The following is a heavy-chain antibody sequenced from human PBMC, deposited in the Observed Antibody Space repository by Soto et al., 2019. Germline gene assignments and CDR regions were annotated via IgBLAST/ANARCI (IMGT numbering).Heavy chain of an antibody. CDR3: AKLVDKSLDDY. CDR1: GFTFSTSD. CDR2: VSYDERNI. J-gene: IGHJ4*02. D-gene: IGHD3-16*01. Sequence: GGSLRLSCVASGFTFSTSDMHWVRQAPGQGLEWVAVVSYDERNIYYADSVKGRFSVSRDNSKNTLFLHMNSLRAEDTAVYFCAKLVDKSLDDYWGQGALVTRLL. V-gene: IGHV3-30*18.